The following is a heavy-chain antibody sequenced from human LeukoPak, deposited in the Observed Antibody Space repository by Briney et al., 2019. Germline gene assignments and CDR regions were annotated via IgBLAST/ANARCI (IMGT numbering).Heavy chain of an antibody. Sequence: GGSLRLSCAASGFTVSSNYMSWVRQAPGKGLEWVSVIYSGGSTYYADSVKGRFTISRDNSKNTLYLQTNSLRAEDTAVYYCARLDFWSAPKDYWGQGTLVTVSS. CDR1: GFTVSSNY. CDR2: IYSGGST. D-gene: IGHD3-3*01. V-gene: IGHV3-66*02. CDR3: ARLDFWSAPKDY. J-gene: IGHJ4*02.